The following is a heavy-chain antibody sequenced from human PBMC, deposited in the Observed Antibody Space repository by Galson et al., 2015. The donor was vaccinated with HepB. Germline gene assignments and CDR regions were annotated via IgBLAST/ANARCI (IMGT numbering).Heavy chain of an antibody. CDR2: ISSSSSTI. V-gene: IGHV3-48*04. CDR1: GFTFSSYS. J-gene: IGHJ4*02. Sequence: SLRLSCAASGFTFSSYSMNWVRQAPGKGLEWVSYISSSSSTIYYADSVKGRFTISRDNAKNSLYLQMNSLRAEDTAVYYCARDKGSSSSPTFDYWGQGTLVTVSS. D-gene: IGHD6-13*01. CDR3: ARDKGSSSSPTFDY.